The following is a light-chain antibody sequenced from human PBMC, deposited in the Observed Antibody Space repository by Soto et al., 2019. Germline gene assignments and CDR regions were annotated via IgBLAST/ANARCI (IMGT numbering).Light chain of an antibody. V-gene: IGKV1-9*01. Sequence: IQLTQSPSSLSASVGDRVTITCRASQGISSYLAWYQQKLGKVPNLLIHAASTLQSGVPSRFSGSGSGTDFTLTISSLQPEDFATYYCQQLYSYPLTFGGGTKVEIK. CDR1: QGISSY. CDR2: AAS. CDR3: QQLYSYPLT. J-gene: IGKJ4*01.